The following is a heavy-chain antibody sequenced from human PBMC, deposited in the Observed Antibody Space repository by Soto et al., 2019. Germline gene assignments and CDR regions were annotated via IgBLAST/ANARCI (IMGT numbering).Heavy chain of an antibody. CDR2: IIYDGSTK. V-gene: IGHV3-30*18. CDR3: AKDRMGAGVRGYFDY. CDR1: GFTFSSYG. D-gene: IGHD3-10*01. Sequence: QVQLVQSGGGVVQPGRSLRLSCAYSGFTFSSYGMHWVRQAPGKGLEWLAVIIYDGSTKYYADSVKGRFTISRDNSKSTLYLQMNSLRAEDTGVYYCAKDRMGAGVRGYFDYWGEGTLVTVSS. J-gene: IGHJ4*02.